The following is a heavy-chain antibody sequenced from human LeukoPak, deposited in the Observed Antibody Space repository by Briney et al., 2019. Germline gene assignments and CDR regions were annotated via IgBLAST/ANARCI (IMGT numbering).Heavy chain of an antibody. CDR3: ARDRDCGGDCSPGWFDP. V-gene: IGHV1-18*01. CDR1: GYTFTSYG. CDR2: ISAYNGNT. Sequence: ASLKGSCKASGYTFTSYGISRVRQAPGQGLEWMGWISAYNGNTNYAQKLQGRVTMTTDTSTSTAYMELRSLRSDDTAVYYCARDRDCGGDCSPGWFDPWGQGTLVTVSS. J-gene: IGHJ5*02. D-gene: IGHD2-21*02.